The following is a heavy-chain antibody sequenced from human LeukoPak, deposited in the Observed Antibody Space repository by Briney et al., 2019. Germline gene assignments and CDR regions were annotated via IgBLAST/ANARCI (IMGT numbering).Heavy chain of an antibody. J-gene: IGHJ4*02. V-gene: IGHV3-23*01. D-gene: IGHD2-8*01. CDR2: ISASADNT. Sequence: PGRSLRLSCAASGFTFANSYMSWVRQAPGKGLEWVSTISASADNTYYVDSMKGRFIISRDNSKNAVYLQMNSLRAEDTAIYYCAKENADYFDYWGQGTLVTVSS. CDR1: GFTFANSY. CDR3: AKENADYFDY.